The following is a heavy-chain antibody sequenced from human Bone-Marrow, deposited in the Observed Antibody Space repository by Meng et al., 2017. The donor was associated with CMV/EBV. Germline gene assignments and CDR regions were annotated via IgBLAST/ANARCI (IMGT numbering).Heavy chain of an antibody. V-gene: IGHV1-69*10. CDR1: GGTFSSYA. Sequence: SVKVSCKASGGTFSSYAISWVRQAPGQGLEWMGGIIPILGIANYAQKFQGRVTITADKSTSTAYMELSSLRSEDTAVYYCARSYDILTGHAYYYYYYGMDVWGQGTTVTVSS. D-gene: IGHD3-9*01. CDR2: IIPILGIA. J-gene: IGHJ6*02. CDR3: ARSYDILTGHAYYYYYYGMDV.